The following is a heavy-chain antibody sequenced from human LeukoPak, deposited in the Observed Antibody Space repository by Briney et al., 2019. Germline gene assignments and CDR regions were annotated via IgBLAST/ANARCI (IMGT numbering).Heavy chain of an antibody. Sequence: SETLSLTCTVSGGAISSYYWSWIRQPPGKGLEWIGYTYYSGSTNYNPSLKSRVTISLDTSKNQFSLKLSSVTTADTAVYYCARSVVTLYWYFDLWGRGTLVTVSS. D-gene: IGHD4-23*01. CDR1: GGAISSYY. CDR3: ARSVVTLYWYFDL. V-gene: IGHV4-59*01. CDR2: TYYSGST. J-gene: IGHJ2*01.